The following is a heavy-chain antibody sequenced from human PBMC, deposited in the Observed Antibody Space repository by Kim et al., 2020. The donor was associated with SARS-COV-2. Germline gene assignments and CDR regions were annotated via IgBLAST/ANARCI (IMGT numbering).Heavy chain of an antibody. CDR1: GFTFSSYW. CDR3: ARASGGTSDI. Sequence: GGSLRLSCAASGFTFSSYWMYWVRLVPGKGLVWVAIIKTDGSWTDYADSVKGRFTISRDNSKNMLYLQMNSLRAEDTAVYYCARASGGTSDIWGQGTSVT. J-gene: IGHJ3*02. CDR2: IKTDGSWT. D-gene: IGHD2-15*01. V-gene: IGHV3-74*01.